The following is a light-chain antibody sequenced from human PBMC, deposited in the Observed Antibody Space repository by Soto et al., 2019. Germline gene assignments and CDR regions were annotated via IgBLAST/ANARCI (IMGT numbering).Light chain of an antibody. CDR2: DAS. CDR3: QQYNSYSPRYT. CDR1: QSISSW. J-gene: IGKJ2*01. V-gene: IGKV1-5*01. Sequence: DIQMTQSPSTLSASVGDRVTITCRASQSISSWLAWYQQKPGKAPKLLIYDASSLESGVPSRFSGSGSGTEFTLTISILQPDDFATYYCQQYNSYSPRYTFGQGTKLEIK.